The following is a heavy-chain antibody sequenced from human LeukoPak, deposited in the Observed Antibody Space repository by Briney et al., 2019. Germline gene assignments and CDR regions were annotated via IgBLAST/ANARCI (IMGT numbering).Heavy chain of an antibody. J-gene: IGHJ6*03. V-gene: IGHV4-61*05. Sequence: PSETLSLTCTVSGYSISSGYYWGWIRQPPGKGLEWIGYIYYSGSTNYNPSLKSRVTISVDTSKNQFSLKLSSVTAADTAVYYCARGFGVTNYYYYYMDVWGKGTTVTVSS. CDR1: GYSISSGYY. CDR2: IYYSGST. CDR3: ARGFGVTNYYYYYMDV. D-gene: IGHD3-3*01.